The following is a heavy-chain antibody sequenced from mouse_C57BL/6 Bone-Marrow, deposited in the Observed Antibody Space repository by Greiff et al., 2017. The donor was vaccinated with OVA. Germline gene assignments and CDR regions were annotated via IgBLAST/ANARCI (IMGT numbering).Heavy chain of an antibody. CDR3: AKEEKRVYSYAMDY. V-gene: IGHV3-6*01. D-gene: IGHD2-1*01. J-gene: IGHJ4*01. CDR1: GYSITSGYY. CDR2: ISYDGSN. Sequence: ESGPGLVKPSQSLSLTCSVTGYSITSGYYWNWIRQFPGNKLEWMGYISYDGSNNYNPSLKNRISITRDTSKNQFFLKLNSVTTEDTATYYCAKEEKRVYSYAMDYWGQGTSVTVSS.